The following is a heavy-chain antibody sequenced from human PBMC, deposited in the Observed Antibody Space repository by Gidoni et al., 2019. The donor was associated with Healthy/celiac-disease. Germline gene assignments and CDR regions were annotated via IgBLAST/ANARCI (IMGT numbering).Heavy chain of an antibody. J-gene: IGHJ6*02. CDR2: INHSGST. Sequence: QVQLQQWGAGLLKPSETLSLTCAVYGGSFSGYYWSWIRQPPGKGLEWIGEINHSGSTNYNPSLKSRVTISVDTSKNQFSLKLSSVTAADTAVYYCAREGAARSYYYYYGMDVWGQGTTVTVSS. CDR1: GGSFSGYY. CDR3: AREGAARSYYYYYGMDV. D-gene: IGHD6-6*01. V-gene: IGHV4-34*01.